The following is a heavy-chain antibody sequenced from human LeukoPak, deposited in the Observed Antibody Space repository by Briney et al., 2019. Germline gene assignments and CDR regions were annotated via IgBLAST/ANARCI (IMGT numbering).Heavy chain of an antibody. D-gene: IGHD3-10*01. J-gene: IGHJ5*02. CDR3: ARALPSGSPSLVNWFDP. Sequence: SETLSLTCTVSGGSISSYYWSWIRQPPGKGLEWIGYIYYSGSINYNPSLKSRVTISVDTSKNQFSLKLSSVTAADTAVYYCARALPSGSPSLVNWFDPWGQGTLVTVSS. CDR1: GGSISSYY. CDR2: IYYSGSI. V-gene: IGHV4-59*01.